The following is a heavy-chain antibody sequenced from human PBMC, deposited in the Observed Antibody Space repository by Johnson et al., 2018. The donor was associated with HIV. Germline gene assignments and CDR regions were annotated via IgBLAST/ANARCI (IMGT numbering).Heavy chain of an antibody. Sequence: QVQLVESGGGVVQPGDSLRLSCAEYGSTFRGYALHWVRQAPGKGLAWVALISYDGTDQYYADSVKARFTISRDNSKNTLYLQMNSLRGDDTGVYYCARDPGHGGRLYDAFDFRGQGTKVIVSS. V-gene: IGHV3-30*04. CDR1: GSTFRGYA. D-gene: IGHD4-23*01. CDR3: ARDPGHGGRLYDAFDF. J-gene: IGHJ3*01. CDR2: ISYDGTDQ.